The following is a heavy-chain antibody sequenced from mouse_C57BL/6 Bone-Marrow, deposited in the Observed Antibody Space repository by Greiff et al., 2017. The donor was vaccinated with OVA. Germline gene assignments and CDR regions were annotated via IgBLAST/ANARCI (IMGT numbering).Heavy chain of an antibody. D-gene: IGHD2-1*01. CDR2: IDPEDGDT. Sequence: EVQLQQSGAELVRPGASVKLSCTASGFNIKDYYMHWVKQRPEQGLEWIGRIDPEDGDTEYAPKFQGKATMTADTSSNTAYLQLSSLTSEDTAVYYCTGLLWGLYAMDYWGQGTSVTVSS. V-gene: IGHV14-1*01. CDR1: GFNIKDYY. J-gene: IGHJ4*01. CDR3: TGLLWGLYAMDY.